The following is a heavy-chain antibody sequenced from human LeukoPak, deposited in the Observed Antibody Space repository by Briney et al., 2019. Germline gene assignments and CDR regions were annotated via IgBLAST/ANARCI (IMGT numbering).Heavy chain of an antibody. CDR2: ISSSSSYI. V-gene: IGHV3-21*01. CDR3: ARDPHTHWNVDYYYYMAV. Sequence: SGGSLRLSCAASGFTFSSYSMNWVRQAPGKGLEWVSSISSSSSYIYYADSVKGRFTISRDNAKNSLYLQMNSLRAEDTAVYYCARDPHTHWNVDYYYYMAVWGKGTTVTVSS. D-gene: IGHD1-1*01. CDR1: GFTFSSYS. J-gene: IGHJ6*03.